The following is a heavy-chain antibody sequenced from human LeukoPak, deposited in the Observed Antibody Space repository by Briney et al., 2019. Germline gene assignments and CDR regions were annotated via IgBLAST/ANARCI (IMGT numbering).Heavy chain of an antibody. Sequence: SETLSLTCTVSGGSISSYYWSWIRQPPGKGLEWIGYIYYSGSTNYNPSLKSRVTISVDTSKNQFSLKLSSVTAADTAVYYCARVGYYDSSGYPDAFDIWGQGTMVTVSS. CDR1: GGSISSYY. CDR2: IYYSGST. J-gene: IGHJ3*02. CDR3: ARVGYYDSSGYPDAFDI. D-gene: IGHD3-22*01. V-gene: IGHV4-59*01.